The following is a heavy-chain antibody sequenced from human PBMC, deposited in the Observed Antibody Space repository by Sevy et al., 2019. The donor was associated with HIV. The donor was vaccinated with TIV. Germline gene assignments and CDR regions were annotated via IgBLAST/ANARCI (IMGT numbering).Heavy chain of an antibody. Sequence: GGSLRLSCAASGFNFSTFGMYWVRQAPGKGLEWVAVISYDGSNKYYADSVKGRFTISRDNSKNTLYLQMNSLRAEDTAVDYCAKGGEHYLIYCYFDLWGRGTLVTVSS. V-gene: IGHV3-30*18. D-gene: IGHD3-16*01. CDR3: AKGGEHYLIYCYFDL. J-gene: IGHJ2*01. CDR1: GFNFSTFG. CDR2: ISYDGSNK.